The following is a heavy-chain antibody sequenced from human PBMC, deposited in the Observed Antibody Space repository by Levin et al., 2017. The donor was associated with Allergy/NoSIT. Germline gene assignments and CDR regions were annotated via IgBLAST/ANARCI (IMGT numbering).Heavy chain of an antibody. J-gene: IGHJ4*02. Sequence: GGSLRLSCAASGLTFSSYAMSWVRQAPGKGLEWVSIISGSGGSTYYADSVKGRFTISRDNSKNTLYLQMNSLRAEDTAIYYCAKSTSSWYFFDYWGQGTLATVSS. CDR1: GLTFSSYA. D-gene: IGHD6-13*01. V-gene: IGHV3-23*01. CDR3: AKSTSSWYFFDY. CDR2: ISGSGGST.